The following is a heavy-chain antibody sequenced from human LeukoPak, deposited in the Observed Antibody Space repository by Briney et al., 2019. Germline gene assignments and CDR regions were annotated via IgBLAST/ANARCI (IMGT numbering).Heavy chain of an antibody. J-gene: IGHJ4*02. V-gene: IGHV1-69*06. CDR3: ANGYV. Sequence: SVKISCKASGGTFSSYAISWVRQHPGQGHEWMGGIIPIFGTANYAQKFHRRVTITADKSTSTAYMELSSLRSEDTAVYYCANGYVWGQGTLVTVSS. D-gene: IGHD5-18*01. CDR2: IIPIFGTA. CDR1: GGTFSSYA.